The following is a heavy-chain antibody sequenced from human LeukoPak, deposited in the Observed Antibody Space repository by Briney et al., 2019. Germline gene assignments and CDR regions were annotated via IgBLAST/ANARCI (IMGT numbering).Heavy chain of an antibody. CDR1: GFSLSTSGMC. CDR3: ARTAGGNSYFYYMDV. J-gene: IGHJ6*03. D-gene: IGHD4-23*01. V-gene: IGHV2-70*11. Sequence: SGPTMANPTQTLTLTCTFSGFSLSTSGMCGSWIRQPPGKALEWLARIAWVDDKYYSTYLKTQLTISKDTSKNQVVLTMPNVNPEDTATYYCARTAGGNSYFYYMDVWGEGTTVTVSS. CDR2: IAWVDDK.